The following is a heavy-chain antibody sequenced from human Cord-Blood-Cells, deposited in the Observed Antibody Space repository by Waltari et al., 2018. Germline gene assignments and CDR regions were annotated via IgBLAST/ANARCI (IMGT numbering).Heavy chain of an antibody. D-gene: IGHD3-3*01. V-gene: IGHV4-39*01. Sequence: QLQLQESGPGLVKPSETLSLTCTVSGGSIRSSSYYWGWIRQPPGKGLEWIGSIYYSGSTYYNPSLKSRVTISVDTSKNQFSLKLSSVTAADTAVYYCARHEWGEILYLSGRGVVTHFDYWGQGTLVTVSS. J-gene: IGHJ4*02. CDR1: GGSIRSSSYY. CDR3: ARHEWGEILYLSGRGVVTHFDY. CDR2: IYYSGST.